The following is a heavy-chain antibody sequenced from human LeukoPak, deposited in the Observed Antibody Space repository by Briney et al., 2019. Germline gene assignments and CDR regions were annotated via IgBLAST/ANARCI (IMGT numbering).Heavy chain of an antibody. Sequence: NPSETLSLTCTVSGGSISSYYWSWIRQPPGKGLEWIGDIYYSGSTNYNPSLKSRVTISVDTSKNQFSLRLSSVPAADTAVYYSARLASGSYGPLTPFDYWGQGTLVTVSS. CDR2: IYYSGST. V-gene: IGHV4-59*08. D-gene: IGHD1-26*01. CDR3: ARLASGSYGPLTPFDY. CDR1: GGSISSYY. J-gene: IGHJ4*02.